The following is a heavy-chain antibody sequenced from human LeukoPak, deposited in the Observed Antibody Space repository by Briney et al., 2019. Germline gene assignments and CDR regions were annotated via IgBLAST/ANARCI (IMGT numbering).Heavy chain of an antibody. J-gene: IGHJ4*02. CDR2: TYYRSKWYN. D-gene: IGHD3-10*01. Sequence: SQTLSLTCAISGDSVSSNSAAWNWLGQSPSRGLEWLGRTYYRSKWYNDYAVSVKSRITINPDTSKSQFSLQLNSVTPEDTAVYYCARGYYYGSGSYYPWFDYWGQGTLVTVSS. CDR3: ARGYYYGSGSYYPWFDY. V-gene: IGHV6-1*01. CDR1: GDSVSSNSAA.